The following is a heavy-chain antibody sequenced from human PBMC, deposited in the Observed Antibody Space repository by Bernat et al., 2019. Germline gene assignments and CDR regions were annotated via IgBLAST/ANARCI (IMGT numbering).Heavy chain of an antibody. Sequence: EVQLLESGGGLVQPGGSLRLSCAASGFTFSSYAMSWVRQAPWKGLEWLSAISGGGGSTYYADAVRGRFTISRDNSKNTLYLKMNSLRAEDTAVYYCAKDHVLLWFGELLFYFDYWGQGTLVTVSS. CDR1: GFTFSSYA. V-gene: IGHV3-23*01. J-gene: IGHJ4*02. D-gene: IGHD3-10*01. CDR3: AKDHVLLWFGELLFYFDY. CDR2: ISGGGGST.